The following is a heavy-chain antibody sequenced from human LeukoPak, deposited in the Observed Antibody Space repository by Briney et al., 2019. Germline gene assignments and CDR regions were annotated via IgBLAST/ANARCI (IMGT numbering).Heavy chain of an antibody. J-gene: IGHJ4*02. D-gene: IGHD2-21*02. V-gene: IGHV1-2*02. CDR3: ATRPRPVTIGPFDY. CDR1: GYALTGND. Sequence: ASVKVSCMASGYALTGNDFYWVRQAPGQGLEYMGSVNPFTGDTNYAQKFQGRVTMARDTSRNTAYMELSGLTSDDTAMYYCATRPRPVTIGPFDYWGQGTLVTVSS. CDR2: VNPFTGDT.